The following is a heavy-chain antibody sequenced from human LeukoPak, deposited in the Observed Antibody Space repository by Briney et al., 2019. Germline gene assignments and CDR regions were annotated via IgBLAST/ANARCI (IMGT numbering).Heavy chain of an antibody. CDR2: IYYSGST. CDR3: ARGRRDFWSAIPSAWFDP. V-gene: IGHV4-59*01. J-gene: IGHJ5*02. D-gene: IGHD3-3*01. CDR1: GGSISSYY. Sequence: SETLSLTCTVSGGSISSYYWSWIRQPPGKGLEWIGYIYYSGSTNYNPSLKSRVTISVDTSKDQFSLKLSSVTAADTAVYYCARGRRDFWSAIPSAWFDPWGQGTLVTVSS.